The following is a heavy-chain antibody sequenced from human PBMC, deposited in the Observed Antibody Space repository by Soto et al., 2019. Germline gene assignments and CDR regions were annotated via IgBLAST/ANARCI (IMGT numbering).Heavy chain of an antibody. Sequence: SETLSLTCTVSGGSISSYYWGWIRQPPGKGLEWIGYSYYSGSTNYNPSLKSRVTISVDTSKNQFSLKLSSVTAADTAVYYCAKGSDTDRSYYCYGMDVWGQGTTVTVSS. V-gene: IGHV4-59*01. D-gene: IGHD5-18*01. CDR2: SYYSGST. J-gene: IGHJ6*02. CDR1: GGSISSYY. CDR3: AKGSDTDRSYYCYGMDV.